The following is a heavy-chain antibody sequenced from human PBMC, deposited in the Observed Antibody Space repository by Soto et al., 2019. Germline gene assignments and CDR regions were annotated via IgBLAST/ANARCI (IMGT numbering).Heavy chain of an antibody. CDR3: ARSVAVPGAHIDY. Sequence: TSETLSLTCIVSGGSIRGSYWSWSRQSPGKGLEWLGYVYYTGSTNYSPSLRSRVSISVDTSKNEFSLRLSSVTAADTAVYFCARSVAVPGAHIDYWGQGTQVTVSS. J-gene: IGHJ4*02. D-gene: IGHD6-19*01. V-gene: IGHV4-59*01. CDR2: VYYTGST. CDR1: GGSIRGSY.